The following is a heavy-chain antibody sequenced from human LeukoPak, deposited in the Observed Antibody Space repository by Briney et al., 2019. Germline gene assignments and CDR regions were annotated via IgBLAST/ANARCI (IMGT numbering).Heavy chain of an antibody. V-gene: IGHV3-9*01. D-gene: IGHD3-22*01. CDR3: AKEEPFYDSSGYYYPIALDY. Sequence: GGSLSLSRTTSGFTFAVFAMHWVRRAPGKGFEWGSSINWIGESRDYADSVKGRFTISRDNARTFLYLQMNSLRYEDTTLYYCAKEEPFYDSSGYYYPIALDYWGQGTLVTVSS. CDR1: GFTFAVFA. J-gene: IGHJ4*02. CDR2: INWIGESR.